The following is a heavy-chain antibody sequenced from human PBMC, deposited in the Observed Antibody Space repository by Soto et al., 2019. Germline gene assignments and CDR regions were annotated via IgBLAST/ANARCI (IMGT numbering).Heavy chain of an antibody. J-gene: IGHJ4*02. D-gene: IGHD3-16*01. CDR3: ARQVWIFYYFDY. CDR2: IYYSGST. CDR1: GGSISSSSYY. Sequence: QLQLQESGPGLVKPSETLSLTCIVSGGSISSSSYYWGWIRQPPGKGLEWIGSIYYSGSTYYNPSLKSRVTISVDTSKNQFSLKLSSVTAADTAVYYCARQVWIFYYFDYWGQGTLVTVSS. V-gene: IGHV4-39*01.